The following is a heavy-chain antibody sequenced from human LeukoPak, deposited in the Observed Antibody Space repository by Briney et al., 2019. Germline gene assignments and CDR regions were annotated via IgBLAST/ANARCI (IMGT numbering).Heavy chain of an antibody. D-gene: IGHD1-26*01. CDR1: GFTFSSYS. CDR3: ARGGSGSYYHLHDY. Sequence: GGSLRLSCAASGFTFSSYSMNWVRQAPGKGLEWVSSISSSSSYIYYADSVEGRFTISRDNAKNSLYLQMNSLRADDTAVYYCARGGSGSYYHLHDYWGQGTLVTVSS. J-gene: IGHJ4*02. V-gene: IGHV3-21*01. CDR2: ISSSSSYI.